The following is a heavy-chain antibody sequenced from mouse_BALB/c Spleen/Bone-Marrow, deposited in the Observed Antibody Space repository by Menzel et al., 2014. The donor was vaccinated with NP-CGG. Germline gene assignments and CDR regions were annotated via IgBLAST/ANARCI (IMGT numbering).Heavy chain of an antibody. CDR3: ARHGSTRLLDY. CDR1: GFTFSSYA. D-gene: IGHD2-14*01. V-gene: IGHV5-9-3*01. J-gene: IGHJ2*02. Sequence: EVKLMESGGGLVKPGGSLKLSCAASGFTFSSYAMSWVRQTPEKRLEWVATISSGGSYTYYPDSVKGRFTISRDNAKNTLYLQMISLMSEDTSVYYCARHGSTRLLDYWGQGTSLTVSS. CDR2: ISSGGSYT.